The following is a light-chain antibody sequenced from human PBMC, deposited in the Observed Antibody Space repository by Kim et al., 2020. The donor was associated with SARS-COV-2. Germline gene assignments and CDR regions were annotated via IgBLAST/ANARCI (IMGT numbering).Light chain of an antibody. CDR3: LQHNNYPIT. V-gene: IGKV1-17*01. J-gene: IGKJ5*01. CDR2: GAS. CDR1: QDIGND. Sequence: DIQMTQSPSSLSASIGDRVTITCRASQDIGNDLGWYQQSPGRAPKRLIYGASSLQSGVPSRFSGSGSGTEFTITISSLQPEDFAIYFCLQHNNYPITFGQGTRLEIK.